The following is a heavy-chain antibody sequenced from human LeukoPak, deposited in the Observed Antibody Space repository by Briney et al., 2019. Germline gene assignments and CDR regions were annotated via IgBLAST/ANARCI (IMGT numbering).Heavy chain of an antibody. V-gene: IGHV3-21*01. D-gene: IGHD1-26*01. CDR3: ARDPYSGRYGDYYYYYMDV. J-gene: IGHJ6*03. CDR2: ISSSSSYI. Sequence: ETLSLTCAVSNGSISSNNWWSWVRQAPGKGLEWVSCISSSSSYIYYADSVKGRFTISRDNAKNSLYLQMNSLRAEDTAVYYCARDPYSGRYGDYYYYYMDVWGKGTTVTISS. CDR1: NGSISSNNW.